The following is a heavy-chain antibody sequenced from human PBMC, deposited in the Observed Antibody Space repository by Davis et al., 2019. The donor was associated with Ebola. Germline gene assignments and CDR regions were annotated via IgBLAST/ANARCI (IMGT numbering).Heavy chain of an antibody. J-gene: IGHJ6*02. V-gene: IGHV3-11*06. CDR3: ARDRFDFWRDYYYGMDV. CDR1: GFTFSDYY. CDR2: ISSSSSYT. Sequence: GESLKISCAASGFTFSDYYMSWIRQAPGKGLEWVSYISSSSSYTNYADSVKGRFTISRDNAKNSLYLQMNSLRAEDTAVYYCARDRFDFWRDYYYGMDVWGQGTTVTVSS. D-gene: IGHD3-3*01.